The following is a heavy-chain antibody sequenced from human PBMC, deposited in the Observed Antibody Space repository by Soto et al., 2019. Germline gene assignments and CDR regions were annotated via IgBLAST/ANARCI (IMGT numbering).Heavy chain of an antibody. J-gene: IGHJ5*02. CDR1: GDTFNFYT. Sequence: SVKVSCKASGDTFNFYTINWVRQAPGLGLEWMGRINPILSMSNSAQKFQGRVTITADKSTSTAYMELSSLRSEDTAVYYCARENTEYSSSSASFDPWGQGTLVTVPS. CDR3: ARENTEYSSSSASFDP. V-gene: IGHV1-69*04. D-gene: IGHD6-6*01. CDR2: INPILSMS.